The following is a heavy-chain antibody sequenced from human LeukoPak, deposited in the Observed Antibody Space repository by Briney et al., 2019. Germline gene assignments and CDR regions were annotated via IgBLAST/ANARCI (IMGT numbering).Heavy chain of an antibody. CDR3: ARDRELRTVLIGDGWFDP. V-gene: IGHV1-46*01. Sequence: ASVKVSCKASGYTFTSYYMHWVRQAPGQGLEWMGIINPSGGSTRYAQKFQGRVTTTRDTSTSIVYMELSSLRSEDTAVYYCARDRELRTVLIGDGWFDPWGQGTLVTVSS. J-gene: IGHJ5*02. D-gene: IGHD1-7*01. CDR1: GYTFTSYY. CDR2: INPSGGST.